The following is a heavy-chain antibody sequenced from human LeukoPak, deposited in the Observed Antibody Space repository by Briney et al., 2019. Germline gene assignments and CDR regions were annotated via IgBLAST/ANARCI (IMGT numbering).Heavy chain of an antibody. CDR3: ARGGEHLIA. J-gene: IGHJ4*02. CDR1: GFSVSSNY. V-gene: IGHV3-66*01. D-gene: IGHD2-21*01. CDR2: IYSDGNT. Sequence: GGSLRLSCAASGFSVSSNYLTWVRQAPGKGLEWVSVIYSDGNTFYTDSVKGRFSISRDTSKKTVYLQMKSLRAADTAVYYCARGGEHLIAWGQGAQVTVSS.